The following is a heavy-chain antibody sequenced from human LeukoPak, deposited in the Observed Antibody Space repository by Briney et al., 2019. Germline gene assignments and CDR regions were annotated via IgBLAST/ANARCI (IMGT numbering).Heavy chain of an antibody. V-gene: IGHV3-48*01. Sequence: GGSLRLSCAVSGFTFSTYSMNWVRQAPGKGLEWVSYISSSSSTIYYVDSVKGRFTIPRDNAKNSLYLQMNSLRAEDTAVYYCARALGGYSSGFDYWGQGTLVTVSS. CDR2: ISSSSSTI. CDR3: ARALGGYSSGFDY. D-gene: IGHD5-18*01. J-gene: IGHJ4*02. CDR1: GFTFSTYS.